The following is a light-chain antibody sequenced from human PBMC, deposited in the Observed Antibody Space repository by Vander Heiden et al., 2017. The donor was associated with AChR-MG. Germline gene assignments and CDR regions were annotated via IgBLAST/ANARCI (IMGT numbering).Light chain of an antibody. J-gene: IGKJ2*01. CDR1: QSISSW. CDR2: KAS. Sequence: DRVTIICRASQSISSWLAWYQQKPGKAPKLLIYKASSLESGVPSRFSGSGSGTEFTLTISSLQPDDSATYYCQQCDTYPYTFGQGTKLEIK. V-gene: IGKV1-5*03. CDR3: QQCDTYPYT.